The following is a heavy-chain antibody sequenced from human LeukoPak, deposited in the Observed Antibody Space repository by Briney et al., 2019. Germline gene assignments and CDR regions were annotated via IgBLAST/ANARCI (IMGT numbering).Heavy chain of an antibody. CDR1: GFTFSDYE. Sequence: GGSLRLSCAASGFTFSDYEMNWVRQAPGKGLEWVSYISSSGSTIYYTDSVKGRFTISRDNAKNSLYLQINSRRAGDTAVYYCARLRGGYRLYWGQGTLVSVSS. CDR2: ISSSGSTI. J-gene: IGHJ4*02. CDR3: ARLRGGYRLY. D-gene: IGHD5-24*01. V-gene: IGHV3-48*03.